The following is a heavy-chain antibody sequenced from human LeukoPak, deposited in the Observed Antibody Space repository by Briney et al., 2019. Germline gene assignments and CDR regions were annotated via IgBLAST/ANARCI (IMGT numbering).Heavy chain of an antibody. D-gene: IGHD2-2*01. V-gene: IGHV3-53*01. Sequence: GGSLRLSCAASGFTFSSNYMSWVRQAPGKGLEWVSIIYSDGSTYYADSVKGRFTISRDNSKNTLYLQMNSLRAEDTAVYYCATDEGYCSSASCYLHFDCWGQGTLVTVSS. CDR1: GFTFSSNY. CDR2: IYSDGST. CDR3: ATDEGYCSSASCYLHFDC. J-gene: IGHJ4*02.